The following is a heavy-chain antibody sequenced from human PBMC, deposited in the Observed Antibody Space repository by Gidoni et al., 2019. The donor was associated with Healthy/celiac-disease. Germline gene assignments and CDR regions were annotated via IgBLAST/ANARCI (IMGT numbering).Heavy chain of an antibody. D-gene: IGHD2-2*02. Sequence: QVQLQQWGAGLLKPSETLSLTFAVYGGSFSVYYWSWIRQPPGKGLEWIGEINHSGSTNYNPSLKSRVTISVDTSKNQFSLKLSAVTAADTAVYYCARGGTAPYQLLYDNWFDPWGQGTLVTVSS. J-gene: IGHJ5*02. CDR2: INHSGST. CDR3: ARGGTAPYQLLYDNWFDP. V-gene: IGHV4-34*01. CDR1: GGSFSVYY.